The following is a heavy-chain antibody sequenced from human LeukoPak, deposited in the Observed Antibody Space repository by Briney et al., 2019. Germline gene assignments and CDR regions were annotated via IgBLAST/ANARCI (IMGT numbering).Heavy chain of an antibody. V-gene: IGHV3-15*01. Sequence: GGSLRLSCAASGFTFSNAWMSWVRQAPGKGLEWVGRIRSKTDGGTTDYAAPVKGRLTISRDDTTNTLYLHMNSLKTDDTAVYYCTTDYGHGTWGQGTLVTVSS. CDR1: GFTFSNAW. CDR3: TTDYGHGT. D-gene: IGHD1-1*01. CDR2: IRSKTDGGTT. J-gene: IGHJ5*02.